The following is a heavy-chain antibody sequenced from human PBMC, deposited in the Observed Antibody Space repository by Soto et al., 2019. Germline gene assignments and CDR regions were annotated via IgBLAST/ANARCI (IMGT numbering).Heavy chain of an antibody. CDR1: GFSLSTSGVG. J-gene: IGHJ5*02. D-gene: IGHD2-2*01. Sequence: QITLKESGPTLVKPTQTLTLTCTFSGFSLSTSGVGVGWIRQPPGKALERLALIYWDDDKRYSPSLKSRLTITKDTSKNQVVLTMTNMDPVDTATYYCAHRPGWCISTSCYSPWGQGTLVTVSS. V-gene: IGHV2-5*02. CDR3: AHRPGWCISTSCYSP. CDR2: IYWDDDK.